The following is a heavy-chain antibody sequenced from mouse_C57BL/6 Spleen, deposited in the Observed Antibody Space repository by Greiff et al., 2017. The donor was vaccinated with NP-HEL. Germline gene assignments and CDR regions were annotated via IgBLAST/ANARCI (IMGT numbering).Heavy chain of an antibody. CDR3: ARSYYYGSSYGYYAMDY. D-gene: IGHD1-1*01. CDR2: IDPSDSET. J-gene: IGHJ4*01. Sequence: QVQLQQPGAELVRPGSSVKLSCKASGYTFTSYWMHWVKQRPIQGLEWIGNIDPSDSETHYNQKFKDKATLTVDKSSSTAYMQLSSLTSEDSAVYYCARSYYYGSSYGYYAMDYWGQGTSVTVSS. V-gene: IGHV1-52*01. CDR1: GYTFTSYW.